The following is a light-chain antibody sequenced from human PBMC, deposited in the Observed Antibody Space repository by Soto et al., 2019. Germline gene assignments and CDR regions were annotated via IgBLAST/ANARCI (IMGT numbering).Light chain of an antibody. CDR2: EVS. Sequence: QSALTQPASVSGSPGQSITISCTGTSSDVGGYNYVSWYQQHPGKAPKFMFYEVSNRPSGVSHRFSGSKSGNTASLTISGLQAEDEADYYCTSYAVTNSFVFGTGTKLTVL. V-gene: IGLV2-14*01. CDR1: SSDVGGYNY. J-gene: IGLJ1*01. CDR3: TSYAVTNSFV.